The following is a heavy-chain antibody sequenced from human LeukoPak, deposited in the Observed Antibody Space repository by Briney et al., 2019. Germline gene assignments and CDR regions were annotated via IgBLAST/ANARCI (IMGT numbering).Heavy chain of an antibody. D-gene: IGHD6-19*01. CDR3: AKGPSGYSSGWYGSGYFDY. Sequence: PGGSLRLSCAASGFTFDDYAMHWVHQAPGKGLEWVSSISGSGGSTYYADSVKGRFTISRDNSKNTLYLQMNSLRAEDTAVYYCAKGPSGYSSGWYGSGYFDYWGQGTLVTVSS. CDR1: GFTFDDYA. V-gene: IGHV3-23*01. J-gene: IGHJ4*02. CDR2: ISGSGGST.